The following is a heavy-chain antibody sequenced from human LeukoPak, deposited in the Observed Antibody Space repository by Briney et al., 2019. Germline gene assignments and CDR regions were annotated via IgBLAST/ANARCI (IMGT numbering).Heavy chain of an antibody. V-gene: IGHV4-61*02. D-gene: IGHD3-10*01. CDR1: GGSISSGDYY. CDR2: ISSSGST. CDR3: ARDTLYYYGSGSYYTLDY. Sequence: SETLSLTCTVSGGSISSGDYYWSWIRQPAGKGLEWIGRISSSGSTNYNPSLKSRVTISVDTSKNQFSLKLSSVTAADTAVYYCARDTLYYYGSGSYYTLDYWGQGTLVTVSS. J-gene: IGHJ4*02.